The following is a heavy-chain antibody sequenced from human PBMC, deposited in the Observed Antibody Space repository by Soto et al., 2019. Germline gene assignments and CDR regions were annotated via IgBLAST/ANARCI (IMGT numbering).Heavy chain of an antibody. Sequence: SETLSLTCTVSGGSVSSGSYYWSWIRQPPGKGLEWIGYIYYSGSTNYNPSLKSRVTISVDTSKNQFSLKLSSVTAADTAVYYCARAPQNWEYYYYMDVWGKGTTVTVSS. CDR2: IYYSGST. J-gene: IGHJ6*03. D-gene: IGHD7-27*01. CDR3: ARAPQNWEYYYYMDV. V-gene: IGHV4-61*01. CDR1: GGSVSSGSYY.